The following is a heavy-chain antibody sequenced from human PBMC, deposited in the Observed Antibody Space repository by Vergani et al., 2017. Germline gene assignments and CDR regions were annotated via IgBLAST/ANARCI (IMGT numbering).Heavy chain of an antibody. Sequence: QVQLVQSGAEVKKPGASVKFSCKVSGYTLTELSMPWVRQDPGKGLEWMGGFDPEDGETIYAQKFQGRVTMTEDTSTDTAYMELSSLRSEDTAVYYCATGMTTVTFDAFDIWGQGTMVTVSS. CDR1: GYTLTELS. V-gene: IGHV1-24*01. CDR3: ATGMTTVTFDAFDI. J-gene: IGHJ3*02. CDR2: FDPEDGET. D-gene: IGHD4-17*01.